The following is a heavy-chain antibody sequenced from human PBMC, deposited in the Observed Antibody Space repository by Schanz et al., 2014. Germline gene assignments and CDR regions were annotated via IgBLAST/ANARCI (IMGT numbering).Heavy chain of an antibody. D-gene: IGHD6-19*01. CDR2: ISHDGSIQ. CDR1: GFTFSNFA. CDR3: GRDYSGGALDY. J-gene: IGHJ4*02. V-gene: IGHV3-30*04. Sequence: QVQLVESGGGVVQPGRSLRLSCAASGFTFSNFAMHWVRQAPGKGLEWVTIISHDGSIQYGADSVKGRFTLSRDNSKNTMDLQMNSLRTEDTAVYYCGRDYSGGALDYWGQGTLVTVSS.